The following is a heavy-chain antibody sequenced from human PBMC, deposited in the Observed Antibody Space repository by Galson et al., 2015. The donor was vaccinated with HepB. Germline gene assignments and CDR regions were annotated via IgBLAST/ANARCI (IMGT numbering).Heavy chain of an antibody. Sequence: SLRLSCAASKFAFSAYTMHWIRQAPGKGLEWVAAITYGADTQFYADSVRGRFTISRDNSASTVSLEMDSLRVEDTALYYCVRDLIGTFAFDVWGQGTMVTVSS. J-gene: IGHJ3*01. D-gene: IGHD1-26*01. V-gene: IGHV3-30-3*01. CDR3: VRDLIGTFAFDV. CDR2: ITYGADTQ. CDR1: KFAFSAYT.